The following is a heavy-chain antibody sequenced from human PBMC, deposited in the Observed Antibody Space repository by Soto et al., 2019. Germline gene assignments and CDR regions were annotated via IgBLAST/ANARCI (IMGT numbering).Heavy chain of an antibody. CDR2: IYSDGST. V-gene: IGHV4-4*07. Sequence: SETLSLTCNVSGGSIYTYYWNWIRQPAGKGLEWIGRIYSDGSTNYNPSLKSRVSMSVDTSKNQFSLKLISVTAADTAMYFCSREYSYHFDPWGQGTLVTVSS. CDR3: SREYSYHFDP. J-gene: IGHJ5*02. CDR1: GGSIYTYY. D-gene: IGHD5-18*01.